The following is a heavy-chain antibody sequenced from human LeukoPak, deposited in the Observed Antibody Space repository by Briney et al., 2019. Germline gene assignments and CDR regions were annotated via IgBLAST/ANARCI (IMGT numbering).Heavy chain of an antibody. CDR3: ARDYGDPGVFFV. J-gene: IGHJ4*02. CDR1: GGSFSGYY. V-gene: IGHV4-34*01. CDR2: INHSGST. Sequence: SETLSLTCAVYGGSFSGYYWSWIRQPPGKGLEWIGEINHSGSTNYNPSLKSRVTISVDTSKNQFPLKLSSVTAADTAVYYCARDYGDPGVFFVWGQGTLVTVSS. D-gene: IGHD4-17*01.